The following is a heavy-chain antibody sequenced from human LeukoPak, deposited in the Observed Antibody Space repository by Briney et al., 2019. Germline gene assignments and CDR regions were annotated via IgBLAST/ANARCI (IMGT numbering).Heavy chain of an antibody. Sequence: ASVKVSCKASGYIFTGYSIHWVRQAPGQGLEWMGCINSNSGGTNYAQKFQGRVTMTRDTSIRTAYMELSSLRSDDTALYYCARDLGWDVLIIDYWGQGTPVTVSS. J-gene: IGHJ4*02. CDR2: INSNSGGT. CDR3: ARDLGWDVLIIDY. D-gene: IGHD1-26*01. CDR1: GYIFTGYS. V-gene: IGHV1-2*02.